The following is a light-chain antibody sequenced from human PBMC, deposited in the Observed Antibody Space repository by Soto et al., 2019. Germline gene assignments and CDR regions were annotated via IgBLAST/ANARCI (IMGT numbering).Light chain of an antibody. J-gene: IGKJ4*01. CDR1: QDISSG. CDR2: ATS. V-gene: IGKV1-12*01. CDR3: QQANSFPLT. Sequence: DIQMTQSPSFVSASVGDRVTITCRASQDISSGLVWYQQKPGKAPKLLIHATSGLQSGVPSRFSGSGSGTDFTLTISNLQSEDFATYYCQQANSFPLTFGGGTKVEIK.